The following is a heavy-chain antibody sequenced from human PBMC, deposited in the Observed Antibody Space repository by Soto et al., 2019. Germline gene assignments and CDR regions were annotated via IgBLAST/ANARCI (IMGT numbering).Heavy chain of an antibody. CDR2: VKSRTSGGAV. Sequence: GGSLRLSCTASCFAFGVAWMTWVRWAPGKGLEWLGRVKSRTSGGAVDYAAPVKGRFTISRDDSKNTVILQMNSLKMEDTAVYYCVADVTEVGKAYFAYCGQGA. CDR3: VADVTEVGKAYFAY. V-gene: IGHV3-15*01. CDR1: CFAFGVAW. J-gene: IGHJ4*02. D-gene: IGHD2-2*01.